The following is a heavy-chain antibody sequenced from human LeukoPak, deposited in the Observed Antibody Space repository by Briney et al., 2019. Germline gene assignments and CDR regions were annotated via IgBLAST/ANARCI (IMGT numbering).Heavy chain of an antibody. CDR1: GGSFSGYY. CDR2: INHSGST. CDR3: ASFGSGWFELHND. Sequence: SETLSLTCAVYGGSFSGYYWSWIRQPPGKGLEWIGEINHSGSTNYNPSLKSRVTISVDTSKNQFSLKLSSVTAADTAVYYCASFGSGWFELHNDWGQGTLVTVSS. D-gene: IGHD6-19*01. J-gene: IGHJ4*02. V-gene: IGHV4-34*01.